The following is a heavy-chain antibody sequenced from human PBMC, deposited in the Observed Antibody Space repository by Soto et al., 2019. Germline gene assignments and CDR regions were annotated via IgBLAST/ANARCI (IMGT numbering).Heavy chain of an antibody. Sequence: SETLSLTCAVSGYSISSGYYWGWIRQPPGKGLEWIGSIYHSGSTYYNPSLKSRVTISVDTSKNQFSLKLSSVTAADTAVYYCAPSDYGGNYFDDAFDIWGQGTMVTV. D-gene: IGHD4-17*01. CDR2: IYHSGST. CDR3: APSDYGGNYFDDAFDI. V-gene: IGHV4-38-2*01. CDR1: GYSISSGYY. J-gene: IGHJ3*02.